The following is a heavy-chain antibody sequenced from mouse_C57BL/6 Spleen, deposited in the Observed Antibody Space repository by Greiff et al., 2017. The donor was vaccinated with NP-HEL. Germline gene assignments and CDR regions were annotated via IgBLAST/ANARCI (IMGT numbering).Heavy chain of an antibody. CDR2: IRNKATGYST. CDR1: GFTFTDYY. D-gene: IGHD1-1*01. CDR3: ARYSTTECLDY. J-gene: IGHJ2*01. Sequence: EVKLVESGGGLVQPGGSLSLSCAASGFTFTDYYMSWVRQPPGKALEWLGFIRNKATGYSTEYSASVQGRFTISRDNSQSILYLQMNALRAEDSATYYCARYSTTECLDYWGQGTTLTVSS. V-gene: IGHV7-3*01.